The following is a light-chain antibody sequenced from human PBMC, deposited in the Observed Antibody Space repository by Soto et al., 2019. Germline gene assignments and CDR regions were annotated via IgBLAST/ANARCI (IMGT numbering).Light chain of an antibody. J-gene: IGKJ4*01. CDR3: QHYLSYPLT. Sequence: DIQMTQSPSTLSASVGDRVTITCRASQRISSWLAWYQQKPGKAPKLLIYDASILQSGVPSRFSGSGSGTEFTLTISSLQPDDFATYYCQHYLSYPLTFGGGTKVDI. CDR1: QRISSW. CDR2: DAS. V-gene: IGKV1-5*03.